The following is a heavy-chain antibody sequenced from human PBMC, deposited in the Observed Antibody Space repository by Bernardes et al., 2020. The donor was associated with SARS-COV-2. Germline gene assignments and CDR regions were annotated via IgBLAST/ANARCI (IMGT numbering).Heavy chain of an antibody. CDR3: ATEDGEWLES. J-gene: IGHJ5*01. CDR1: GFTFRDYT. CDR2: IWHDGSRE. Sequence: GGSLRLSCAASGFTFRDYTMHWVRQAPGKGLDWVAVIWHDGSREYYVDSVKGRFAISRDNSNNTLYLQMNNLRVEDTALYRCATEDGEWLESWGQGTLVTVSS. V-gene: IGHV3-33*01. D-gene: IGHD4-17*01.